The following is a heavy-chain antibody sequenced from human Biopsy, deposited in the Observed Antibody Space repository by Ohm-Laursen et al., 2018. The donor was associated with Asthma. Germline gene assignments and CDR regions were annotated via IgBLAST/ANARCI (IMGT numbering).Heavy chain of an antibody. J-gene: IGHJ6*02. CDR2: ISCGGKT. D-gene: IGHD3-3*01. CDR1: GGSMTPTSHY. V-gene: IGHV4-39*01. CDR3: ARRITIFGVVQKDHGMDA. Sequence: TLSLTCTVSGGSMTPTSHYWDWIRQAPGKGLEWIGYISCGGKTSYNPSLKNRVTISRDTSKNQFSLRLTSVTAADTAVYFCARRITIFGVVQKDHGMDAWGQGTTVIVSS.